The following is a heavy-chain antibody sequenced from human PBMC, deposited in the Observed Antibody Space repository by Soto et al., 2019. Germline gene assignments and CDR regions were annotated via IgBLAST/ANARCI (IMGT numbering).Heavy chain of an antibody. V-gene: IGHV4-31*03. CDR3: ARFGYYYYGMYV. CDR1: GGSISSCGYY. Sequence: PSETLSLTCTVSGGSISSCGYYWSWIRQHPGKGLEWIGYIYYSGSTYYNPSLKSRVTISVDTSKNQFSLKLSSVTAADTAVYYCARFGYYYYGMYVWGQGTTVTVSS. CDR2: IYYSGST. D-gene: IGHD3-16*01. J-gene: IGHJ6*02.